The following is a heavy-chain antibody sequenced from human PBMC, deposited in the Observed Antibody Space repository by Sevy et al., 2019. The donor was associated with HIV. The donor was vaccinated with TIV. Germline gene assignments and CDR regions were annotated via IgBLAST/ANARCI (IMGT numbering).Heavy chain of an antibody. CDR2: ISYDGSDK. CDR3: ARPRANYVDHYFFYAMDV. D-gene: IGHD4-17*01. J-gene: IGHJ6*02. V-gene: IGHV3-30-3*01. Sequence: GGSLRLSCAASGFAFTNYYAMHWVRQAPGKGLEWVSLISYDGSDKYYADSVKGRFTISRDNFKNTLYLQMTSMTTEEPVMYYCARPRANYVDHYFFYAMDVWGQGTTVTVSS. CDR1: GFAFTNYYA.